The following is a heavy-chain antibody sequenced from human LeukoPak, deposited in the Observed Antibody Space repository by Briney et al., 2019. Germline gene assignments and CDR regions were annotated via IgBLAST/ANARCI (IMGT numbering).Heavy chain of an antibody. V-gene: IGHV4-59*01. D-gene: IGHD3-3*01. J-gene: IGHJ5*02. CDR1: GGSIFSYY. CDR2: VYYSGST. Sequence: SETLSLTCRVSGGSIFSYYWSWIRQPPGKGLEWMGYVYYSGSTKYNPSVASRVTISIDTSKNQFSLKLSSVTAADTAVYYCARGPSDSYDFSTWGQGTLVTVSS. CDR3: ARGPSDSYDFST.